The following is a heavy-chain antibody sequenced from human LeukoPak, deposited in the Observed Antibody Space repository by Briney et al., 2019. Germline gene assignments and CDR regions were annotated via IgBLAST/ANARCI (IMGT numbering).Heavy chain of an antibody. CDR2: IYCSGST. J-gene: IGHJ4*02. Sequence: SETLSLTCTVSGGSISTYYWSWIRQPPGKGLEWIGYIYCSGSTNYNSSFMSRVIISMDTSKNQFSLKLSSVTAADTAVYYCARGSYYYGSGSWYYFDYWGQGTLVTVSS. CDR1: GGSISTYY. CDR3: ARGSYYYGSGSWYYFDY. D-gene: IGHD3-10*01. V-gene: IGHV4-59*08.